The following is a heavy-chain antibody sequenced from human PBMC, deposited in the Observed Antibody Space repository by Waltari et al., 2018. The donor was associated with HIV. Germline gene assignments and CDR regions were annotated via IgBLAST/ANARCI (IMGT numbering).Heavy chain of an antibody. Sequence: QVQLQESGPGLVKPSQTLSLTCPVSGGSISSGSYSWSWIRQPAGKGLEWIGRIYTSGSTNYNPSLKSRVTISVDTSKNQFSLKLSSVTAADTAVYYCARDWDGWGQGTLVTVSS. V-gene: IGHV4-61*02. J-gene: IGHJ4*02. CDR1: GGSISSGSYS. CDR3: ARDWDG. D-gene: IGHD1-26*01. CDR2: IYTSGST.